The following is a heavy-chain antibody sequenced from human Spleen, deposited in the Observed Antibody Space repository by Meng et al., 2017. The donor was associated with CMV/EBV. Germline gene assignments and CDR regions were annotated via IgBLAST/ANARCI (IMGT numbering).Heavy chain of an antibody. CDR1: GVSISSYY. CDR3: ASRLGY. V-gene: IGHV4-59*01. J-gene: IGHJ4*02. Sequence: SETLSLTCTVSGVSISSYYWSWIRQPPGKGLEWIGYIYYSGSTNYNPSLKSRVTISVDTSKNQFSLKLSSVTAADTAVYYCASRLGYWGQGTLVTVSS. CDR2: IYYSGST.